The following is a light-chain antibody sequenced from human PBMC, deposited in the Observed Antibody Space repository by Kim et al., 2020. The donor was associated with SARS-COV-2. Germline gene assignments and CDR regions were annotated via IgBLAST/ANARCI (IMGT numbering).Light chain of an antibody. CDR1: SSDIGGYNF. CDR3: SSYAGRQNLV. CDR2: EVN. V-gene: IGLV2-8*01. Sequence: GQSVTISGTATSSDIGGYNFVAWYPQHPGKAPKVMIYEVNKRPSGVPDRFSGSKSGNPASLTVSGLQAEDEADYYCSSYAGRQNLVFGGGTQLTVL. J-gene: IGLJ2*01.